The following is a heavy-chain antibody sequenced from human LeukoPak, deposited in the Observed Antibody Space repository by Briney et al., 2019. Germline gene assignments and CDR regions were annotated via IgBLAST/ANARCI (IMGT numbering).Heavy chain of an antibody. CDR1: GFTFGDYA. Sequence: GGSLRLSCTASGFTFGDYAMSWVRQAPGKGLEWVANIKQDGSEKYYVDSVKGRFTISRDNAKNSLYLQMNSLRAEDTAVYYCARETAPVLLWFGEPWWFDPWGQGTLVTVSS. D-gene: IGHD3-10*01. CDR2: IKQDGSEK. CDR3: ARETAPVLLWFGEPWWFDP. J-gene: IGHJ5*02. V-gene: IGHV3-7*01.